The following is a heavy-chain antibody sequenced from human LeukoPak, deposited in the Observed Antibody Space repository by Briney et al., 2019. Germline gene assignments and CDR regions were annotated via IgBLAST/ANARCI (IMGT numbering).Heavy chain of an antibody. V-gene: IGHV3-23*01. J-gene: IGHJ4*02. D-gene: IGHD1-20*01. CDR3: ATRYNWNDVWAPLDY. CDR1: GFTFSSYA. CDR2: ISGSGGST. Sequence: GGSLRLSCAASGFTFSSYAMSWVRQAPGKGLEWVSVISGSGGSTYYTDSVKGRFTISRDNSKNTLYLQMNSLRAEDTAVYYCATRYNWNDVWAPLDYWGQGTLVTVSS.